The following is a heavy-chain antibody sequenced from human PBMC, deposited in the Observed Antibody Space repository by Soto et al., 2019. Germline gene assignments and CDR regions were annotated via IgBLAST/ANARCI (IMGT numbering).Heavy chain of an antibody. V-gene: IGHV3-21*01. CDR1: GFTFSSYS. CDR3: VRVVIHYYYMDV. D-gene: IGHD3-22*01. J-gene: IGHJ6*03. CDR2: ISSSSSYI. Sequence: ESGGGLVKPGGSLRLSCAASGFTFSSYSMNWVRQAPGKGLEWVSSISSSSSYIYYADSVKGRFTISRDNAKNSLYLQMNSLRAEDTAVYYCVRVVIHYYYMDVWGKGTTVTVSS.